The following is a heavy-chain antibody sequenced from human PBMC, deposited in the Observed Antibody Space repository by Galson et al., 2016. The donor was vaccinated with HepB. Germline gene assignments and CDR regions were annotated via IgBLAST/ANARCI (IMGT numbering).Heavy chain of an antibody. CDR3: ARALDTGDGFDI. Sequence: TLSLTCTVAGGSISSGGYSWSWLRQHPGKGLEWNGYRDKSGSSYSHSSLKSRVIISVDTSKSQFSRKLNSVTAADTAVCYCARALDTGDGFDIWGQGTLVTVSS. CDR1: GGSISSGGYS. D-gene: IGHD5-18*01. J-gene: IGHJ3*02. CDR2: RDKSGSS. V-gene: IGHV4-31*03.